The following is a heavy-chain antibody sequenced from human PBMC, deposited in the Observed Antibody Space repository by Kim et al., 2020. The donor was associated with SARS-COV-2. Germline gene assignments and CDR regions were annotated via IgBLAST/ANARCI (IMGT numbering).Heavy chain of an antibody. CDR3: ANLGHNRGWYDS. J-gene: IGHJ5*01. D-gene: IGHD1-1*01. Sequence: GGSLRLSCAASGFTFSSYAMTWVRQAPGKGLEWVSTISGGGESTYYADSVKGRFTISRDNSKITLFLQMNSLRAEDTSLYYCANLGHNRGWYDSWGQGTLVTVSS. V-gene: IGHV3-23*01. CDR1: GFTFSSYA. CDR2: ISGGGEST.